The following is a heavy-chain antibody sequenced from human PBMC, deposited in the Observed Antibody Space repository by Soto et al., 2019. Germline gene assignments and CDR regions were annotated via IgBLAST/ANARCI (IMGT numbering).Heavy chain of an antibody. D-gene: IGHD3-10*01. CDR2: ISGSGGST. CDR1: GFTFSSYA. J-gene: IGHJ6*02. V-gene: IGHV3-23*01. CDR3: AKDEYYYGSGSPKMFYYGMDV. Sequence: GALRLSCAASGFTFSSYAMSWVRQAPGKGLEWVSAISGSGGSTYYADSVKGRFTISRDNSKNTLYLQMNSLRAEDTAVYYCAKDEYYYGSGSPKMFYYGMDVWGQGTTVTVSS.